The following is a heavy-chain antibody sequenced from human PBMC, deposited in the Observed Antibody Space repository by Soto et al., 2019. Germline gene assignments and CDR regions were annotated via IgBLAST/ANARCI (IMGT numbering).Heavy chain of an antibody. Sequence: QVQLVQSGAEMRKPGSSLSVSCKASGGTFSDFAFSWVRQATGQGLEWMRGIVPRFGSPDYAQKFGGRVTISADTSTITVYMEVSSLRFDDTAVYFCARDRILLRFGKYSFTGMDVWCPGTTITVSS. CDR3: ARDRILLRFGKYSFTGMDV. CDR1: GGTFSDFA. J-gene: IGHJ6*02. CDR2: IVPRFGSP. D-gene: IGHD3-3*01. V-gene: IGHV1-69*06.